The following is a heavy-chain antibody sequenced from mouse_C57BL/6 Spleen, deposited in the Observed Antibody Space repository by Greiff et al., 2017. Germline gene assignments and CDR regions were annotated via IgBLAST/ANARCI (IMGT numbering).Heavy chain of an antibody. CDR2: ISSGGSYT. CDR3: ARQVDY. J-gene: IGHJ2*01. CDR1: GFTFSSYG. V-gene: IGHV5-6*01. Sequence: EVKLVESGGDLVKPGGSLKLSCAASGFTFSSYGMSWVRQTPDKRLEWVATISSGGSYTYYPDSVKGRYTISRDNAKNTLYLQMSRLKSEDTTMYYCARQVDYWGQGTTLTVSS.